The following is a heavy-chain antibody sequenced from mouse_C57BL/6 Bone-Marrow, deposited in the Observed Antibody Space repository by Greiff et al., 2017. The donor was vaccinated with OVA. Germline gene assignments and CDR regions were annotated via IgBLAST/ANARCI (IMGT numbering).Heavy chain of an antibody. CDR1: GYTFTDYE. V-gene: IGHV1-15*01. Sequence: QVQLQQSGAELVRPGASVTLSCKASGYTFTDYEMHWVKQTPVHGLEWIGAIDPETGGTAYNQKFKGKAILTADKSSSTTYMELRSLTSEDSAVYYCTSDYYGSSYGWYFDVWGTGTTVTVSS. CDR3: TSDYYGSSYGWYFDV. D-gene: IGHD1-1*01. CDR2: IDPETGGT. J-gene: IGHJ1*03.